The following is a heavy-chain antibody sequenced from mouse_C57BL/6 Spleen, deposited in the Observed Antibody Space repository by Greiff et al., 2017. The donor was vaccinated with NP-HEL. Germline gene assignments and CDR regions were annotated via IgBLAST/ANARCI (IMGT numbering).Heavy chain of an antibody. V-gene: IGHV14-1*01. CDR1: GFNIKDYY. D-gene: IGHD1-1*01. CDR3: TTTIYYYGSSPYFDY. J-gene: IGHJ2*01. CDR2: IDPEDGDT. Sequence: VQLQQSGAELVRPGASVKLSCTASGFNIKDYYMHWVKQRPEQGLEWIGRIDPEDGDTEYAPKFQGKATMTADTSSNTAYLQLSSLTSEDTAVYYCTTTIYYYGSSPYFDYWGQGTTLTVSS.